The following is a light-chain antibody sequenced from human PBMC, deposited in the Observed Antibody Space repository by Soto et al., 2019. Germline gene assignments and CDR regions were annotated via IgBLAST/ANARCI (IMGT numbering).Light chain of an antibody. V-gene: IGKV1-9*01. CDR2: AAS. CDR3: QQLSTYPRT. Sequence: DIKFTQSPSFLSASVRYSVTTTFRSSQGLSSYLAWYQQKPGKAPKLLIYAASTLQSGVPSRFSGSGSGTEFTLTISSLQPEDFATYYCQQLSTYPRTFGQGTKVDIK. CDR1: QGLSSY. J-gene: IGKJ1*01.